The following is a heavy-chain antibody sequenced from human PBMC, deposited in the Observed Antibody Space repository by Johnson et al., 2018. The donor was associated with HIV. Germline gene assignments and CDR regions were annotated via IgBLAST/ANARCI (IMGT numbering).Heavy chain of an antibody. CDR2: IYSDDMT. CDR1: GFTVSRNY. CDR3: ARSPGEADAFDI. J-gene: IGHJ3*02. V-gene: IGHV3-66*03. D-gene: IGHD3-10*01. Sequence: VQLVESGGGLIQSGGSLRLSCAASGFTVSRNYMSWVRQAPGKGLEWVSVIYSDDMTYYADSVKGRLTISRDNAKNSLYLQMNSLRAEDTAMYYCARSPGEADAFDIWGQGTMVTVSS.